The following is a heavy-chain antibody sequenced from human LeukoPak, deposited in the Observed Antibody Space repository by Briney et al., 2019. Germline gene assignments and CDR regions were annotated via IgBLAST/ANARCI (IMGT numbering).Heavy chain of an antibody. Sequence: SVKVSCKASGGTFSSYAISWVRQAPGQGLEWMGRIIPILGIANYAQKFQGRVTITADKSTSTAYMELSSLRSEDTAVYYCATIAVAGHTFDYWGQGTLVTVSS. D-gene: IGHD6-19*01. CDR1: GGTFSSYA. J-gene: IGHJ4*02. CDR3: ATIAVAGHTFDY. V-gene: IGHV1-69*04. CDR2: IIPILGIA.